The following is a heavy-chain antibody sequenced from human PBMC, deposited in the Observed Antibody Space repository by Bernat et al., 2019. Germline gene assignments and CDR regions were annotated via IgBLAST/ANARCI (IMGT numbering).Heavy chain of an antibody. CDR2: IYYSGST. Sequence: QLQLQESGPGLVKSSETLSLTCSVSGGSISSSSYYWGWIRQPPGKGLEWIGSIYYSGSTYYNPSLKSRVTISVDTSKNQFSRKLSSVTATDTAVYYCARGGGHCSGGTCYSGRDAFDIWGQGTMVTVSS. CDR3: ARGGGHCSGGTCYSGRDAFDI. J-gene: IGHJ3*02. CDR1: GGSISSSSYY. D-gene: IGHD2-15*01. V-gene: IGHV4-39*01.